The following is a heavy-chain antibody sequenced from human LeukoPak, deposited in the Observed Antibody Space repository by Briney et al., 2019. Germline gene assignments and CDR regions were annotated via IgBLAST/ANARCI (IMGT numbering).Heavy chain of an antibody. CDR1: GFTFNYAW. D-gene: IGHD1-7*01. J-gene: IGHJ6*02. V-gene: IGHV3-15*04. CDR2: TVSEIDGGTT. CDR3: TTDEDWNYARKDV. Sequence: GGSLRLSCAAPGFTFNYAWMRWVRQVPGKGLEWVGQTVSEIDGGTTDYATPVKGRFTISRDDSKSTLYLQMNSLKIEDTAVYYCTTDEDWNYARKDVWGQGATVIVSS.